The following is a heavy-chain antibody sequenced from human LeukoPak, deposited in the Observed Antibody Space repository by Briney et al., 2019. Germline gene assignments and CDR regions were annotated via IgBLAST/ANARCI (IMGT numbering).Heavy chain of an antibody. CDR1: GFTFSSYG. V-gene: IGHV3-33*01. J-gene: IGHJ6*02. CDR2: IWYDGSNK. CDR3: AREGYCSSTSCNGMDV. Sequence: PAGGSLRLSCAASGFTFSSYGMHWVRQAPGKGLEWVAVIWYDGSNKYYADSVKGRFTISRDNPKNTLYLQMNSLRAEDTAVYYCAREGYCSSTSCNGMDVWGQGTTVTVSS. D-gene: IGHD2-2*01.